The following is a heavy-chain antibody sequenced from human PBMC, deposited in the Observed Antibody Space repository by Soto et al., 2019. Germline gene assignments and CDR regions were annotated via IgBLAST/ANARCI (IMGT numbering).Heavy chain of an antibody. Sequence: GGSVRLSCAASGFNFRKFAMSWVRQAPGKGLEWVSGMSERSGPPLYADSVKGRFTISRDNSKSTLYLEMNNLRPEDTAVYYCAKDQDNTDYYWIFDLWGRGTPVTSPQ. D-gene: IGHD4-17*01. CDR3: AKDQDNTDYYWIFDL. CDR2: MSERSGPP. CDR1: GFNFRKFA. J-gene: IGHJ2*01. V-gene: IGHV3-23*01.